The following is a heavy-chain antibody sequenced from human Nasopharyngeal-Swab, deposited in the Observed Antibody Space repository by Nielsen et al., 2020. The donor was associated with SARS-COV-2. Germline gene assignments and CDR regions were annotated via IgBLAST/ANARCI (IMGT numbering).Heavy chain of an antibody. J-gene: IGHJ3*02. CDR2: IDWADDQ. V-gene: IGHV2-70*01. Sequence: SGPTLVTPTQTLTLTCTFSGFSLSTSGMCVSWIRQPPGKALEWLALIDWADDQYSSTYLKTRLTISKDTSKNQVVLTVTDMDPVDTAKYYCARTPPTIAAHAFDIWGKGQWSPSLQ. CDR1: GFSLSTSGMC. D-gene: IGHD6-13*01. CDR3: ARTPPTIAAHAFDI.